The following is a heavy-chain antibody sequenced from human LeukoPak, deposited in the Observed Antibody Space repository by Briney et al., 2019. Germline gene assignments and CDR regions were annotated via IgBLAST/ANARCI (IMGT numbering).Heavy chain of an antibody. Sequence: ASVKVSCKASGYTFTGYYMHWVRQAPGQGLEWMGWINPNSGGTNYAQKFQGWVTITRDTSISTAYMELSRLRSDDTAVYYCARGVKGYYYGSGSYNVYFDYWGQGTLVTVSS. D-gene: IGHD3-10*01. CDR1: GYTFTGYY. CDR2: INPNSGGT. J-gene: IGHJ4*02. CDR3: ARGVKGYYYGSGSYNVYFDY. V-gene: IGHV1-2*04.